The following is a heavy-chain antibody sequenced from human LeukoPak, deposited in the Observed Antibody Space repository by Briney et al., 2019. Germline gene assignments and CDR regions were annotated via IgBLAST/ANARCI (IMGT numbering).Heavy chain of an antibody. CDR2: IIPIFGTA. Sequence: VASVKVSCKASGGTFSSYAISWVRQAPGQGLEWMGGIIPIFGTANYAQKFQGRVTITADESTSTAYMELSRLRSDDTAVYYCVRYGSGWYYFDYWGQGTLVTVSS. CDR1: GGTFSSYA. J-gene: IGHJ4*02. D-gene: IGHD6-19*01. CDR3: VRYGSGWYYFDY. V-gene: IGHV1-69*13.